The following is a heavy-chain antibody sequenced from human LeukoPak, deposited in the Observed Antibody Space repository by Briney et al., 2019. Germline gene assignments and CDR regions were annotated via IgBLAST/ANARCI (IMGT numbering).Heavy chain of an antibody. CDR3: ARHPLGMGYYYMDV. Sequence: SETLSLTCTVSGGSISSYYWSWIRQPPGKGLEWIGYIYTSGSTNYNPSLKSRVTMSVDTSKNQFSLKLSSVTAAHTAVYYCARHPLGMGYYYMDVWGKGTTVTVSS. V-gene: IGHV4-4*09. CDR1: GGSISSYY. D-gene: IGHD7-27*01. J-gene: IGHJ6*03. CDR2: IYTSGST.